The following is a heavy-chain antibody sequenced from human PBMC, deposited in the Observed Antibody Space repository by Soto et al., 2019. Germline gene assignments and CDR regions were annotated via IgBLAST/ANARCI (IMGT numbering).Heavy chain of an antibody. J-gene: IGHJ6*02. Sequence: GGSLRLSCAASGFTFSSYAMHWVRQAPGKGLEWVAVISYDGSNTYYADSVKGRFTISRDNSKNTLYLQMNSLRAEDTAVYYCARDPGGRVAADYYYYGMDVWGQGTTVTVSS. D-gene: IGHD6-13*01. CDR1: GFTFSSYA. V-gene: IGHV3-30-3*01. CDR2: ISYDGSNT. CDR3: ARDPGGRVAADYYYYGMDV.